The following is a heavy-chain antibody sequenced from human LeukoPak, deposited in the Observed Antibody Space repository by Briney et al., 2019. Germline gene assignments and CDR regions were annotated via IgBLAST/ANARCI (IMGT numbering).Heavy chain of an antibody. CDR1: GASISSSIYY. Sequence: SETLSLTCTVSGASISSSIYYWGWIRQPPGKGLEWIGSIYYSGSTYYNPSLKSRVTISVDTSKNQFSLKLSSVTAADTAVYYCARQERYCSNGVCLKHFDYWGQGTLVTVSP. V-gene: IGHV4-39*01. D-gene: IGHD2-8*01. CDR2: IYYSGST. CDR3: ARQERYCSNGVCLKHFDY. J-gene: IGHJ4*02.